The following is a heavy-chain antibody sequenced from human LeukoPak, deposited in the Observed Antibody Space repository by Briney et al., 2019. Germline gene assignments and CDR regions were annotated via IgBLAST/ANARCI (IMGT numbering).Heavy chain of an antibody. D-gene: IGHD5-18*01. Sequence: PGGSLRLSCAASGFTFSSYSMNWVRQAPGKGLEWVSSISSSSSYIYYADSVKGRFTISRDNAKNSLYLQINSLRAEDTAVYYCARDRVEYSYGPGYMDVWGKGTTVTVSS. J-gene: IGHJ6*03. CDR3: ARDRVEYSYGPGYMDV. V-gene: IGHV3-21*01. CDR1: GFTFSSYS. CDR2: ISSSSSYI.